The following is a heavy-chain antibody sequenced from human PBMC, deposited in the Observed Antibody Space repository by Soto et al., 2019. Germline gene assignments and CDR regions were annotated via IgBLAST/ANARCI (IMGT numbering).Heavy chain of an antibody. V-gene: IGHV3-30-3*01. J-gene: IGHJ4*02. Sequence: QVQLVESGGGVVQPGRSLRLSCAASGFTFSSYAMHWVRQAPGKGLEWVAVISYDGSNKYYADSVKGRFTISRDNSKNTLYLPMNSLRAEDTAGYYCARGHLGEWEHRGDFDYGGQGALVTVSS. CDR1: GFTFSSYA. D-gene: IGHD1-26*01. CDR3: ARGHLGEWEHRGDFDY. CDR2: ISYDGSNK.